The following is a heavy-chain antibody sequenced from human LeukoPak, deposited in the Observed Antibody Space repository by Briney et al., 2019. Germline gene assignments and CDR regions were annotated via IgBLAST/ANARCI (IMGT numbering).Heavy chain of an antibody. J-gene: IGHJ4*02. CDR3: TKRPFSGYFDY. Sequence: PGGSLRLSCEASGFTFSSNAMSWVRQAPGKGLEWVSALSGGGDSTYYADSVKGLFTISRDNSKNTLYLQMNSLRAEDTAVYYCTKRPFSGYFDYWGQGTLVTVSS. V-gene: IGHV3-23*01. D-gene: IGHD6-25*01. CDR2: LSGGGDST. CDR1: GFTFSSNA.